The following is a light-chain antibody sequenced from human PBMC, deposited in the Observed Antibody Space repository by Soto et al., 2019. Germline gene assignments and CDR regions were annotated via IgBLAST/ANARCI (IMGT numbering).Light chain of an antibody. V-gene: IGKV3-15*01. CDR1: QSVSNN. J-gene: IGKJ1*01. CDR3: QQYNNWPRT. Sequence: IVMTQSPATLSVSPGERATLSCRASQSVSNNLAWYQQKPCQAPRLLIYGASTRATGIPARFTGSGSGTEFTLTISRLQSEDFALYYCQQYNNWPRTFGQGTKVDIK. CDR2: GAS.